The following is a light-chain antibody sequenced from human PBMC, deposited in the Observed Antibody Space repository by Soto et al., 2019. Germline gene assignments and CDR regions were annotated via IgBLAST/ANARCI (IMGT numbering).Light chain of an antibody. CDR2: WAS. CDR1: QTVLYSSNNKNH. Sequence: DIVMTQSPDSLSVSLGERATINCKSSQTVLYSSNNKNHLAWYQQRPGQPPKLLFSWASTREFGVPDRFSGSGSGTDFTLTISSLQAEDVAVYYCQQYYSTPRTFGHGTKVDIK. J-gene: IGKJ1*01. V-gene: IGKV4-1*01. CDR3: QQYYSTPRT.